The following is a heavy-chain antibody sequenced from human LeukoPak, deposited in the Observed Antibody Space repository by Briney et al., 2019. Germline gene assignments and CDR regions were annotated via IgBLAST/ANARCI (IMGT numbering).Heavy chain of an antibody. J-gene: IGHJ6*02. D-gene: IGHD2-21*01. CDR2: SYYSGST. CDR1: GGSISSSY. CDR3: ARDNTLFYGMDV. Sequence: SETLSLTCTVSGGSISSSYWSWIRQPPGKGLEWIGYSYYSGSTTYNPSLKSRVTISVDTSKNQFSLKLSSVTAADTAVYYCARDNTLFYGMDVWGQGTTVTVSS. V-gene: IGHV4-59*01.